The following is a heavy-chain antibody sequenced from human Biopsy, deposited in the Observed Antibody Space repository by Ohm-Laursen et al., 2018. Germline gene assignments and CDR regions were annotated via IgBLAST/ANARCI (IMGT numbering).Heavy chain of an antibody. J-gene: IGHJ5*02. CDR3: ARAVRYRLLSDP. CDR1: GYTFTTYD. D-gene: IGHD2/OR15-2a*01. V-gene: IGHV1-8*01. Sequence: SVKVSCKASGYTFTTYDITWVRQATGQGPEWMGWMNPISGNTGYAHKFRGRVTMTSDSSISTAYLEVSSLTFEDTAVYYCARAVRYRLLSDPWGQGTLVTASS. CDR2: MNPISGNT.